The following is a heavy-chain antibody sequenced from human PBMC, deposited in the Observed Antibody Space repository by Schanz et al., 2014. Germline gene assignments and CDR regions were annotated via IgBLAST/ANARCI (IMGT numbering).Heavy chain of an antibody. J-gene: IGHJ4*02. CDR2: IWYDENNK. Sequence: VQLLDSGGGVVQFGRSLRLSCVASGFTFSSYGMHWVRQAPGKGLEWVAVIWYDENNKYYADSVKGRFTMSRDNSKNTLYLQMNSLRAEDTAVYYCARANYRRKINFDYWGRGTLVTVSS. CDR3: ARANYRRKINFDY. D-gene: IGHD3-10*01. CDR1: GFTFSSYG. V-gene: IGHV3-33*01.